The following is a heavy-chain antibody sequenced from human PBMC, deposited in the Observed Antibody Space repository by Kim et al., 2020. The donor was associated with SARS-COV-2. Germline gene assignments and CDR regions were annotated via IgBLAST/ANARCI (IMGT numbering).Heavy chain of an antibody. V-gene: IGHV4-38-2*02. CDR3: ARDSYYYGSGIRFDY. J-gene: IGHJ4*02. CDR1: GYSISSGYY. D-gene: IGHD3-10*01. CDR2: IYHSGST. Sequence: SETLSLTCTVSGYSISSGYYWGWIRQPPGKGLEWIGSIYHSGSTYYNPSLKSRVTISVDTSKNQFSLKLSSVTAADTAVYYCARDSYYYGSGIRFDYWGQ.